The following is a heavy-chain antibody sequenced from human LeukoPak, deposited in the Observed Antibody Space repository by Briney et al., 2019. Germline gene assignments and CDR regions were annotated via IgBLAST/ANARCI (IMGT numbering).Heavy chain of an antibody. D-gene: IGHD1-26*01. CDR2: IIPIFGTA. CDR3: ARYRFVVGATDSFDM. J-gene: IGHJ3*02. V-gene: IGHV1-69*06. CDR1: GGTFSSYA. Sequence: SVKVSCKASGGTFSSYAISWVRQAPGQGLEWMGGIIPIFGTANYAQKFQGRVTITADKSTSTAYMELNSLRAEDTAVYYCARYRFVVGATDSFDMWGQGTTVTVSS.